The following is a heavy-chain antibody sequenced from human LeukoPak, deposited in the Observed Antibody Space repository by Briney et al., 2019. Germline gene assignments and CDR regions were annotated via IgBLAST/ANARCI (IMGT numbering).Heavy chain of an antibody. CDR3: ARTRSGCTNGVCYRYYYYYMDV. J-gene: IGHJ6*03. Sequence: SETLSLTCTVSGGSISSYYWSWIRQPPGKGLEWIGYIYYSGSTNYNPSLKSRVTISVDTSKNQFSLKLSSVTAADTAVYYCARTRSGCTNGVCYRYYYYYMDVWGKGTTVTVS. CDR2: IYYSGST. V-gene: IGHV4-59*01. D-gene: IGHD2-8*01. CDR1: GGSISSYY.